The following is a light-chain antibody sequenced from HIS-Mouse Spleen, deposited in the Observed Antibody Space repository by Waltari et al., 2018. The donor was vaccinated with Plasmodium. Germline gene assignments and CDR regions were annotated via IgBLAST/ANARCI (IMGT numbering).Light chain of an antibody. CDR2: EGS. J-gene: IGLJ3*02. Sequence: QSALTQPASVSGSPGQSITIPCTGTSSDVGSYNLVPWYQQHPGKAPKRMIYEGSKRASGVSKRFSGSKSGNTASLTISGLQAEDEADYYCCSYAGSSTWVFGGGTKLTVL. CDR1: SSDVGSYNL. V-gene: IGLV2-23*01. CDR3: CSYAGSSTWV.